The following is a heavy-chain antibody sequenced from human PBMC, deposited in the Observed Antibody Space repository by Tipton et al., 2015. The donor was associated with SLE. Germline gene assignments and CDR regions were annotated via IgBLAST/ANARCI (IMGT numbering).Heavy chain of an antibody. CDR3: ARLYTSGWDDGFDI. CDR2: INQDGSQK. V-gene: IGHV3-7*01. CDR1: EYSLTNYW. D-gene: IGHD6-19*01. J-gene: IGHJ3*02. Sequence: SGAEVKKAGESLQISCTGPEYSLTNYWIGWVRQLPGKGLEWVANINQDGSQKYSVDSVKGRFTISRDNDKNSLYMQMQSLRAEDTAVYYCARLYTSGWDDGFDIWGQGTVVTVSS.